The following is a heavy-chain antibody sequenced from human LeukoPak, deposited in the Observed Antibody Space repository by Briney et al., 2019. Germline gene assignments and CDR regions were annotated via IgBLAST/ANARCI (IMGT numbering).Heavy chain of an antibody. CDR3: ARDSRRSGSVADC. Sequence: SQTLSLTCTVSGGSISSGDYYWSWIRQPPGKGLEWIGYIYYSGSTYYNPSLKSRVTISVDTSKNQFSLKLSSVTAADTAVYYCARDSRRSGSVADCWGQGTLVTVSS. J-gene: IGHJ4*02. V-gene: IGHV4-30-4*01. D-gene: IGHD3-10*01. CDR1: GGSISSGDYY. CDR2: IYYSGST.